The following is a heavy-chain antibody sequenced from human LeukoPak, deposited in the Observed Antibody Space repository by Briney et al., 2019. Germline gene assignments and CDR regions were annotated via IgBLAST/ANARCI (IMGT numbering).Heavy chain of an antibody. CDR3: ARHMALKFWFDP. Sequence: SETLSLTCTVSGGSISSSSYYWGWIRQPPGKGLEWIGSIYYRGSTYYNPSLKSRVTISVDTSKNQFSLKLSSVTAADTAVYYCARHMALKFWFDPWGQGTLVTVSS. D-gene: IGHD3-10*01. CDR2: IYYRGST. J-gene: IGHJ5*02. CDR1: GGSISSSSYY. V-gene: IGHV4-39*01.